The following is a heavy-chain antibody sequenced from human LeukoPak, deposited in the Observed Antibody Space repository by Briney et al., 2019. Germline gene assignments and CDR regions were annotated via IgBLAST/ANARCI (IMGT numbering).Heavy chain of an antibody. V-gene: IGHV3-30*03. CDR1: GFTFSSYG. Sequence: GGSLRLSCAASGFTFSSYGMHWVRQAPGKGLEWVAVISYDGSNKYYADSVKGRFTISRDNSKNTLYLQMNSLRAEDTAVYYCARTEYYYYGMDVWGQGTTVTASS. CDR2: ISYDGSNK. J-gene: IGHJ6*02. CDR3: ARTEYYYYGMDV.